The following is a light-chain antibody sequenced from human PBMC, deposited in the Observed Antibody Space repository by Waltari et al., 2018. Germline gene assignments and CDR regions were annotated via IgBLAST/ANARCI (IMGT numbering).Light chain of an antibody. V-gene: IGKV1-5*03. CDR2: KAS. J-gene: IGKJ1*01. CDR1: QNINNW. Sequence: DIQMTQSPSTLSASVGGRVTIPCRASQNINNWVTWYQQKPGNAPKILIYKASTLENGVPSRFSGSGFGTEFTLTISSLQPDDSATYYCQQYATSWSFGQGTKVEIK. CDR3: QQYATSWS.